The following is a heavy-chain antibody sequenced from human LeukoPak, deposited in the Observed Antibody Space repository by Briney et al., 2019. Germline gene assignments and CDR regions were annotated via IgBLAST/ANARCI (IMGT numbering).Heavy chain of an antibody. J-gene: IGHJ4*02. CDR1: GGSISSYY. CDR2: IYTSGST. CDR3: QAQETTVTTRDY. V-gene: IGHV4-4*07. D-gene: IGHD4-17*01. Sequence: PSETLSLTCTVSGGSISSYYWSWIRRPAGKGLEWIGRIYTSGSTNYNPFLKSRVTMSVDTSKNQFSLKLSSVTAADTAVYYCQAQETTVTTRDYWGQGTLVTVSS.